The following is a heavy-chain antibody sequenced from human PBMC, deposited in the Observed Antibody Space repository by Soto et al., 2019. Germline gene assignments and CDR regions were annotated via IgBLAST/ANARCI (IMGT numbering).Heavy chain of an antibody. J-gene: IGHJ4*02. CDR2: IIPYYNTL. CDR1: EGTFNSYA. D-gene: IGHD6-13*01. Sequence: QAQVVQSGAEVRKPGSSVKLSCKASEGTFNSYAIAWVRQAPGQGLEWMGGIIPYYNTLNYAQKFQDRVTITADDSTNTVYMELSSLRSDATAVYFCASGASRWYPYCFDSWAKGTLVTVSS. CDR3: ASGASRWYPYCFDS. V-gene: IGHV1-69*01.